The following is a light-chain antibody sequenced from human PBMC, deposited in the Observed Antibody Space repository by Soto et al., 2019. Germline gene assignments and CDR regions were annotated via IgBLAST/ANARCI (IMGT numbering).Light chain of an antibody. J-gene: IGLJ1*01. CDR1: SDDIGTFKY. CDR2: DVS. Sequence: QSALAQPASVSGSPGQSITISCTGTSDDIGTFKYVSWYQQHPGKAPKLLIYDVSTRPSGVSDRFSGSKSGNTASLTISGLRAEDEADYYCGSYTTSSNYVFGTGTKVTVL. V-gene: IGLV2-14*01. CDR3: GSYTTSSNYV.